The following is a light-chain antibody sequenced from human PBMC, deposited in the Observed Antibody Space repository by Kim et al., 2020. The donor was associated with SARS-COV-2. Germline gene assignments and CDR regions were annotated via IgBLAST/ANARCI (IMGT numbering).Light chain of an antibody. CDR2: DVS. CDR1: SSDVGGYNY. CDR3: SSYTGSNNLV. V-gene: IGLV2-8*01. Sequence: QSALTQPPSASGSPGQSVTISCTGTSSDVGGYNYVSWYQQYPGKAPILIISDVSKRSSGVPDSFSGSKSGNTTSLTVSALQAEDEADYYCSSYTGSNNLVFGGGTQLTVL. J-gene: IGLJ2*01.